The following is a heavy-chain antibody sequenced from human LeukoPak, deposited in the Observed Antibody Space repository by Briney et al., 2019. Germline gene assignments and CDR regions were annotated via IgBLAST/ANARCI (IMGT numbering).Heavy chain of an antibody. CDR3: AKRSGASYYFDY. J-gene: IGHJ4*02. D-gene: IGHD2-2*01. CDR2: ISGSGVST. CDR1: GFTFSNYA. Sequence: GGSLRLSCAASGFTFSNYAMRWVRQAPGKGLEWVSSISGSGVSTYYADSVKGRFTISRDNSKNTLNLQMDSLRVEDTAVYYCAKRSGASYYFDYWGLETLVTVSS. V-gene: IGHV3-23*01.